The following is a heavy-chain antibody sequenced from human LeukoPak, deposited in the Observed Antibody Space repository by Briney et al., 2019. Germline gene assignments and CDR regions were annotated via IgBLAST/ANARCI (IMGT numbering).Heavy chain of an antibody. CDR1: GFTFDDYA. D-gene: IGHD3-22*01. J-gene: IGHJ4*02. CDR2: ISWNSGSI. CDR3: AKDYGYYDSSGYLDC. V-gene: IGHV3-9*01. Sequence: GGSLRLSCAASGFTFDDYAMHWVRQAPGKGLEWVSGISWNSGSIGYADSVKGRFTISRDNAKNSLYLQMNSLRAEDTALYYCAKDYGYYDSSGYLDCWGQGTLVTVSS.